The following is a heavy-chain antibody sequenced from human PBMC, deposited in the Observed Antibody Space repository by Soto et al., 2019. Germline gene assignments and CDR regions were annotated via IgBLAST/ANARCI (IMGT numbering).Heavy chain of an antibody. CDR1: GCTFSRYV. Sequence: AAVKVSSKASGCTFSRYVISWVRQAPGQGLEWMGGIIPIFGTANYAKKFQGRVTITEDESTSTAYMELSSLRSEDTAVYYCARLAYCSGGSCYSARDYYYGMDVWGQGTTVTVSS. CDR2: IIPIFGTA. V-gene: IGHV1-69*13. J-gene: IGHJ6*02. CDR3: ARLAYCSGGSCYSARDYYYGMDV. D-gene: IGHD2-15*01.